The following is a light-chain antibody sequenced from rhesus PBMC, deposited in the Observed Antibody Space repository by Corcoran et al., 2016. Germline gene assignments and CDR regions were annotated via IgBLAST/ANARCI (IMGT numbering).Light chain of an antibody. V-gene: IGLV2-32*01. Sequence: QAALTQPRSVSGSPGQSVTISCTGTSSDIGGYNYVSWYQQHPGTAPKLMIYEVSKRPSGVSDRFSGSKSGNTASLTISGLQAEDEADYYCCSFVGSYPYIFGAGTRLTVL. CDR3: CSFVGSYPYI. J-gene: IGLJ1*01. CDR1: SSDIGGYNY. CDR2: EVS.